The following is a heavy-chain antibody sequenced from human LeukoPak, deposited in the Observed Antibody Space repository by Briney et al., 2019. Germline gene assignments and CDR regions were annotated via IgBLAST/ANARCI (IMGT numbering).Heavy chain of an antibody. J-gene: IGHJ4*02. CDR3: ARDAGGSYSDFDY. D-gene: IGHD1-26*01. CDR1: GYTFTGYY. Sequence: ASVKVSCKASGYTFTGYYMHWVRQAPGQGLEWMGWINPNSGGTNYAQKFQGRVTMTGDTSISTAYMELSRLRSDDTAVYYCARDAGGSYSDFDYWGQGTLVTVSS. CDR2: INPNSGGT. V-gene: IGHV1-2*02.